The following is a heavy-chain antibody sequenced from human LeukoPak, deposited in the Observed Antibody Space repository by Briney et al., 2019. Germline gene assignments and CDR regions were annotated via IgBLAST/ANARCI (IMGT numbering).Heavy chain of an antibody. CDR3: ARRSTYYDSSGYQGYYFDY. J-gene: IGHJ4*02. CDR2: INWNGDST. V-gene: IGHV3-20*04. CDR1: GFTFDDYG. Sequence: GGSLRLSCAASGFTFDDYGMSWVRQAPGKGLEWVSGINWNGDSTGYADSEKGRVTISRDNAKNSLYMQMSSLRAEDTALYYCARRSTYYDSSGYQGYYFDYWGQGTLVTVSS. D-gene: IGHD3-22*01.